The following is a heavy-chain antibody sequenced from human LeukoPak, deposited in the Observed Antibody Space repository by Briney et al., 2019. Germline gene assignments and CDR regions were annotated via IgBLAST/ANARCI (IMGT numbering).Heavy chain of an antibody. D-gene: IGHD1-1*01. V-gene: IGHV3-74*01. CDR3: ARDRYPSAREFDY. J-gene: IGHJ4*02. CDR2: INTDGSST. Sequence: GGSLRLSCAASGFTFSGYSMNWVRQAPGKGLVWVSRINTDGSSTSYADSVKGRFTISRDNAKNTLYLQLNSLRGEDTAVYYCARDRYPSAREFDYWGQGTLVAVSS. CDR1: GFTFSGYS.